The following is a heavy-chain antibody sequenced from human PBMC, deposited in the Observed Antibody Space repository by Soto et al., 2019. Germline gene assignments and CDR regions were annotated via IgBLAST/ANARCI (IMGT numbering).Heavy chain of an antibody. D-gene: IGHD3-10*01. V-gene: IGHV4-4*02. CDR3: ASLAVRGVKNYYYYGMDV. J-gene: IGHJ6*02. Sequence: QVQLQESGPGLVKPSGTLSLTCAVSGGSISSSNWWSWVRQPPGKGLEWIGEIYHSGSTNYNPSLKSRVTISVDKSKNQFSLKLSSVTAADTAVYYCASLAVRGVKNYYYYGMDVWGQGTTVTVSS. CDR2: IYHSGST. CDR1: GGSISSSNW.